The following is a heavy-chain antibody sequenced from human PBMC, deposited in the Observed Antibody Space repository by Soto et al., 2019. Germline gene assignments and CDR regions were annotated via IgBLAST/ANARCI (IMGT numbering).Heavy chain of an antibody. CDR1: GGSISSTGHY. Sequence: QLQLQESGPGLVKPSESLSLTCSVSGGSISSTGHYWGWIRQPPGKGLEWIGNIYYAGSPYSHPSLKSRVSISVDTSKNHFPLALTPVTAADTAVYYCARLMGVVTVDYWGQGALVTVSS. CDR3: ARLMGVVTVDY. CDR2: IYYAGSP. D-gene: IGHD2-21*02. J-gene: IGHJ4*02. V-gene: IGHV4-39*02.